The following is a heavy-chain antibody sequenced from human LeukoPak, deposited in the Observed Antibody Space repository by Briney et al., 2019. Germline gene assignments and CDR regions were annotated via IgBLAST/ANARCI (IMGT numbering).Heavy chain of an antibody. Sequence: PSDTLSLTCTVSVYSISSCYYWGWTRQPPGEGLECIETIYRSCSTFYNPSVKTLVTISVDTSKHQFSLKLTSVTAADTAVYYCARVYSDSSYMDVWGKGTPVTVS. V-gene: IGHV4-38-2*02. J-gene: IGHJ6*03. CDR2: IYRSCST. CDR1: VYSISSCYY. D-gene: IGHD4-11*01. CDR3: ARVYSDSSYMDV.